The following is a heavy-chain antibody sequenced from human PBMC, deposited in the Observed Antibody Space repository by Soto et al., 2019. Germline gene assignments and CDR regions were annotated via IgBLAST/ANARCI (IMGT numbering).Heavy chain of an antibody. J-gene: IGHJ4*02. D-gene: IGHD6-19*01. CDR3: AKIAEAVAGTVYGY. V-gene: IGHV3-23*04. CDR1: GFTFSNYA. Sequence: VQLVESGGGVVQPGRSLRLSCAASGFTFSNYAMGWVRQAPGKGLEWVSAIGGSGGSTHYADSVEGRFTISRDNSKNTLFLQMNSLRADDTAIYYCAKIAEAVAGTVYGYWGQGTLVTVSS. CDR2: IGGSGGST.